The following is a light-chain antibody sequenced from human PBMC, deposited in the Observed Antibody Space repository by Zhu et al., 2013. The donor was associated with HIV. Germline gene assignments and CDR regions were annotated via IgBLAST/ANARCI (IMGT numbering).Light chain of an antibody. CDR3: QQSYSTLMYT. Sequence: DILLTQSPSTLSASVGDRVTITCRASQSISTWLAWYQQKPGKAPKLLIYAASSLQSGVPSRFSGSGSGTDFTLTISSLQPEDFATYYCQQSYSTLMYTFGQGTKLEIK. CDR2: AAS. J-gene: IGKJ2*01. CDR1: QSISTW. V-gene: IGKV1-39*01.